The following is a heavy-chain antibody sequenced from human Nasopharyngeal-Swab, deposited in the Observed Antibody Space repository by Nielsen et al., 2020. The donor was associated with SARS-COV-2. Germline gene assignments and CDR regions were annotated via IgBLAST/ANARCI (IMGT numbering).Heavy chain of an antibody. CDR3: TRCGGGCYSGRDY. D-gene: IGHD2-15*01. CDR1: GFTFSDYA. V-gene: IGHV3-73*01. J-gene: IGHJ4*02. CDR2: IRSKGNNYAT. Sequence: GGSLSLSCAASGFTFSDYAIHWVRQASGKGLEWVGRIRSKGNNYATAYAASVKGRFTIFRDDPTNTAFLQMNSLKTEDTAVYYCTRCGGGCYSGRDYWGQGTLVTVSS.